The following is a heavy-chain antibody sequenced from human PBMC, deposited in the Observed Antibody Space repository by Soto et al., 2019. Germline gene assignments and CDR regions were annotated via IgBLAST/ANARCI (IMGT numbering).Heavy chain of an antibody. CDR2: IATSGDT. V-gene: IGHV3-13*01. D-gene: IGHD5-18*01. Sequence: EVPLVESGGGLVQPGGSLRLSCATSGFTFTSYDMHWVRQATGKGLEWVSGIATSGDTYYPATLEGRFTISRENGKNPVYLHMNSLRAVDTAVYYCGRLALASTRGYGYPRHAMDVWGQGTTVTVSS. CDR1: GFTFTSYD. J-gene: IGHJ6*02. CDR3: GRLALASTRGYGYPRHAMDV.